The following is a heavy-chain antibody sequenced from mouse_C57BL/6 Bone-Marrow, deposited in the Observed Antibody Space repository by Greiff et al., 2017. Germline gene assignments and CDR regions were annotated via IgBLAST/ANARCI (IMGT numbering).Heavy chain of an antibody. CDR2: IYPRSGNT. D-gene: IGHD1-1*01. CDR1: GYTFTSYG. J-gene: IGHJ1*03. V-gene: IGHV1-81*01. Sequence: VQVVESGAELARPGASVKLSCKASGYTFTSYGISWVKQRTGQGLEWIGEIYPRSGNTYYNEKFKGKATLTADKSSSTAYMELRSLTSEYSAVYFCARCIFLLLRYWYFDVWGTGTTVTVSS. CDR3: ARCIFLLLRYWYFDV.